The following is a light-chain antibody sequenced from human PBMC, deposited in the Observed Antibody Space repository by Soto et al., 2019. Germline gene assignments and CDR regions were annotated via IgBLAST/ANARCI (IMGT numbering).Light chain of an antibody. CDR1: SSDVGGYNY. CDR3: TSYAGGNNV. J-gene: IGLJ1*01. Sequence: QSALTQPPSASGSPGQSVTISCTGTSSDVGGYNYVSWYQQHPVKVPKLMIYEVNTRPSGVPDRFSGSKSGNTASLTVSGLQPEDEADYYCTSYAGGNNVFGTGTKVTVL. V-gene: IGLV2-8*01. CDR2: EVN.